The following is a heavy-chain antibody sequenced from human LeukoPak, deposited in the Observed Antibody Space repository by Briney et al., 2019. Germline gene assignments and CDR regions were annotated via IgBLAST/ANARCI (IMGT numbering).Heavy chain of an antibody. CDR2: IYYSGST. J-gene: IGHJ3*02. CDR3: ARHPNHSSGWDLDAFDI. Sequence: SSETLSLTCTVSGGSISSSSYYWGWIRQPPGKGLEWIGGIYYSGSTYYNPSLKSRVTTSVDTSKNQFSLKLSSVTAADTAVYYCARHPNHSSGWDLDAFDIWGQGTMVTVSS. V-gene: IGHV4-39*01. CDR1: GGSISSSSYY. D-gene: IGHD6-19*01.